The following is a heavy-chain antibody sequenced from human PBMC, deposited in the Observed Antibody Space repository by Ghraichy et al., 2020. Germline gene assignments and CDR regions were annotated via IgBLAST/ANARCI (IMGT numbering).Heavy chain of an antibody. CDR1: GFTFSGSA. V-gene: IGHV3-73*01. CDR3: TRHGYSDNDFGDLGMDV. CDR2: VRTKAYNYAT. D-gene: IGHD5-12*01. Sequence: GGSLRLSCAASGFTFSGSAMHWVRQASGKGLEWVGRVRTKAYNYATTYAASVKDRFTISRDDSRNTAYLQMNSLNSGDTAVYFCTRHGYSDNDFGDLGMDVWGHGTTVIVSS. J-gene: IGHJ6*02.